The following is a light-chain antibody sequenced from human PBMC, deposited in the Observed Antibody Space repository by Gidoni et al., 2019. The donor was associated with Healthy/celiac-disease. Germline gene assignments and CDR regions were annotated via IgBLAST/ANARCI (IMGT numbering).Light chain of an antibody. V-gene: IGLV2-14*01. CDR2: DVS. CDR3: SSYTSSSTLVV. CDR1: SRDVGGYNY. J-gene: IGLJ2*01. Sequence: QSALTQPASVSGSPGQSITISCTGTSRDVGGYNYVSWYHQHPGKAPNLMIYDVSNRPSGVSNRFSGSKSGNTASLTISGLQAEDEADYYCSSYTSSSTLVVFGGGTKLTVL.